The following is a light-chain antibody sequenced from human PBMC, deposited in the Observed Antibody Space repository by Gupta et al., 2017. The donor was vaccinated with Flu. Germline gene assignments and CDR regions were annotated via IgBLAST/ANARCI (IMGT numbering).Light chain of an antibody. J-gene: IGLJ3*02. V-gene: IGLV6-57*03. CDR1: SGSIASNY. CDR3: QSDDSSNWV. CDR2: ANK. Sequence: SLLPQPHSVSESPGVTVTISCTRSSGSIASNYVQWYQQRPGSAPTTVIYANKKRPSGIPDRFFGSIDGASTSASRTIAGRRSEGEDDYYCQSDDSSNWVFGGGTKLTVL.